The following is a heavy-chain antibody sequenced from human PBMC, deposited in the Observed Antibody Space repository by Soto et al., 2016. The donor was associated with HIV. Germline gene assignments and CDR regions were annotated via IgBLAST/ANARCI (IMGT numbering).Heavy chain of an antibody. V-gene: IGHV3-53*02. Sequence: EVQLVETGGGLIQPGGSLRLSCAASGFTISFNYMSWVRQAPGKGLEWVSVIYSGGSTYYADSVKGRFTISRDNSKNTLYLQMNRLRAEDTAVYYCARGPYSSSWYGMDVWGQGTTVIVS. D-gene: IGHD6-13*01. CDR2: IYSGGST. CDR3: ARGPYSSSWYGMDV. CDR1: GFTISFNY. J-gene: IGHJ6*02.